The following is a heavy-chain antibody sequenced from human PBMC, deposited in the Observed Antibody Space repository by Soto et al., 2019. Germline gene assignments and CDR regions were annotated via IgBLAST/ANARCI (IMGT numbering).Heavy chain of an antibody. CDR2: IYYSGST. CDR1: GGSISSGGYY. D-gene: IGHD1-26*01. J-gene: IGHJ4*02. CDR3: AREGLYYADY. V-gene: IGHV4-31*03. Sequence: QVQLQESGPGLVKPSQTLSLTCTVSGGSISSGGYYWSWIRQHPGKGLEWIGYIYYSGSTYYNPSLKSRATLAADTSKNQFALKLGSVTAADTAVYYCAREGLYYADYWGQGTLVTVSS.